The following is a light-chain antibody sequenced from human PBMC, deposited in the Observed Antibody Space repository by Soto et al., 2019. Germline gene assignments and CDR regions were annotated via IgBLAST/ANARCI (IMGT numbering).Light chain of an antibody. Sequence: DIRMTQSPSTLCACVGDGGSMXCRANQSISTRFGWYQQKTGKAPNPLTYKESRLETGVLSRFSGSGSGREFTLTIRFLRPDDFATYYCKQYNSYSPLTFGGGTKV. CDR2: KES. J-gene: IGKJ4*01. CDR1: QSISTR. V-gene: IGKV1-5*03. CDR3: KQYNSYSPLT.